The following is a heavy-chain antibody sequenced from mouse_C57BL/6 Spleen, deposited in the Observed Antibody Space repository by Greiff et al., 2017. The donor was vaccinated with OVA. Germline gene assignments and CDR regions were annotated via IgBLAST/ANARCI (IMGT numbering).Heavy chain of an antibody. Sequence: VQLQQSGAELVKPGASVKLSCKASGYTFTSYWMHWVKQRPGQGLEWIGMIHPNSGSTNYNEKFKSKATLTVDKSSSTAYMQLSSLTSEDSAVYYCARDSSGYEGYWGQGTTLTVSS. D-gene: IGHD3-2*02. CDR1: GYTFTSYW. J-gene: IGHJ2*01. V-gene: IGHV1-64*01. CDR3: ARDSSGYEGY. CDR2: IHPNSGST.